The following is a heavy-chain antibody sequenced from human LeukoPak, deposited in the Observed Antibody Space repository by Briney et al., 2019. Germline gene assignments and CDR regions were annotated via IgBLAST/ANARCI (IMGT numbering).Heavy chain of an antibody. CDR2: INHSGST. J-gene: IGHJ3*02. CDR1: GGSFSGYY. V-gene: IGHV4-34*01. CDR3: ASLTVGATGMAFDI. D-gene: IGHD1-26*01. Sequence: PSETLPLTCAVYGGSFSGYYWSWIRQPPGKGLEWIGEINHSGSTNYNPSLKSRVTISVDTSKNQFSLKLSSVTAADTAVYYCASLTVGATGMAFDIWGQGTMVTVSS.